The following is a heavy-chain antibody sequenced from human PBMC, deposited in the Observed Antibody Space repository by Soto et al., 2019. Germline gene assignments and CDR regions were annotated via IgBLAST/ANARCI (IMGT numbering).Heavy chain of an antibody. CDR2: INSDGSST. D-gene: IGHD6-19*01. CDR3: ARVLYSSGWYPYYFDY. V-gene: IGHV3-74*01. CDR1: GFTFSSYW. Sequence: GGSLRLSCAASGFTFSSYWMHWVRQAPGKGLVWVSRINSDGSSTSYADSVKGRFTISRDNAKNTLYLQMNSLRAEDTAVYYCARVLYSSGWYPYYFDYWGQGTLVTVSS. J-gene: IGHJ4*02.